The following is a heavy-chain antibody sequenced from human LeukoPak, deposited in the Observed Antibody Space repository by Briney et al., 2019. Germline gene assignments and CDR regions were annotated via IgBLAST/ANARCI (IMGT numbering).Heavy chain of an antibody. Sequence: GESLKISCQTSGFTFTDYLIGWVPQIPGKGLEWRGIIYPGDSDTKYSPSVQCQVNMSADKSTNTAYLQWGRLKASDTAMYFCARGDASMATGFNYWGQGTLVTVSS. CDR1: GFTFTDYL. D-gene: IGHD6-6*01. CDR2: IYPGDSDT. CDR3: ARGDASMATGFNY. V-gene: IGHV5-51*01. J-gene: IGHJ4*02.